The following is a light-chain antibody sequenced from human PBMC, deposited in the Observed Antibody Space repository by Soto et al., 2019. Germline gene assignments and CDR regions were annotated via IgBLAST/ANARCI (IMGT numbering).Light chain of an antibody. CDR1: QSVSSN. Sequence: EIVMTQSPATLSVSPGERATLSCRASQSVSSNLAWYQQKPGQAPRLLIYGASTRATGIPARFSGSGSGTEFTLTISSLQSEDFAVYYCQQYSHWPPLTLGGGTKVEIK. V-gene: IGKV3-15*01. CDR2: GAS. J-gene: IGKJ4*01. CDR3: QQYSHWPPLT.